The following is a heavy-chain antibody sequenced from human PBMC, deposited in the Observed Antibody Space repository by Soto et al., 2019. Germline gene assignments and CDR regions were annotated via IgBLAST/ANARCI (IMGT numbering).Heavy chain of an antibody. D-gene: IGHD3-9*01. CDR2: IYHSGST. J-gene: IGHJ6*02. V-gene: IGHV4-30-4*01. CDR1: GGSISSGDYY. Sequence: SETLSLTCTVSGGSISSGDYYWIWIRQPPGKGLEWIGYIYHSGSTYYNPSLKSRVTISVDTSKNQFSLSLSSVTAADTAVYYCARETYYDILTGYRYYYGMDVWGQGTTVTVSS. CDR3: ARETYYDILTGYRYYYGMDV.